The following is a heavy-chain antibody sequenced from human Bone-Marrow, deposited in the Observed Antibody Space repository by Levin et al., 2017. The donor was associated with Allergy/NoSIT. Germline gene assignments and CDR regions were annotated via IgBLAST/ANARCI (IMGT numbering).Heavy chain of an antibody. V-gene: IGHV3-21*01. CDR1: GFTFTSYS. D-gene: IGHD3-22*01. CDR3: ARDPAGYDSSDYYSRVAFDM. CDR2: ISSGNNYI. J-gene: IGHJ3*02. Sequence: PGGSLRLSCAASGFTFTSYSMNWVRQAPGKGLEWVSSISSGNNYIFYADSVKGRFTISRDNAKNSLFLQMNSLRAEDTAVYYCARDPAGYDSSDYYSRVAFDMWGQGTMVTVSS.